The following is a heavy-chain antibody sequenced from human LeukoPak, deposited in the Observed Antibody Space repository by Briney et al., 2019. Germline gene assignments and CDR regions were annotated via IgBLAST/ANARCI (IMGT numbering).Heavy chain of an antibody. CDR2: ITTSSSDM. Sequence: GGSLRLSCAASGFTFSSYSMNWVRQAPGKGLEWVSSITTSSSDMYYADSVKGRFTISRDNAKNSLYLQMNSLRAEDTAVYYCTRESTIAPADYWGQGTLVTVSS. D-gene: IGHD2-2*01. CDR3: TRESTIAPADY. V-gene: IGHV3-21*01. J-gene: IGHJ4*02. CDR1: GFTFSSYS.